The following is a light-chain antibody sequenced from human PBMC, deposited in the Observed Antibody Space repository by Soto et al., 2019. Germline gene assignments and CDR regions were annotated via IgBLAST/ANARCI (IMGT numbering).Light chain of an antibody. CDR1: QSVRSN. J-gene: IGKJ1*01. CDR2: DAS. Sequence: ETVLTQSPATLSLSPGERATLSCRASQSVRSNLAWYQHRPGQAPRLRIYDASNRSTGIPGRFSGSGSGTDFTLTISNLEPEDFAVYYCQQRDNWPWTFGQGAKVEIK. CDR3: QQRDNWPWT. V-gene: IGKV3-11*01.